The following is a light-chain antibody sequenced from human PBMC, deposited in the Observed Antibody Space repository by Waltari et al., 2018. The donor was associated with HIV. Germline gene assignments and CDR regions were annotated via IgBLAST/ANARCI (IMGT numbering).Light chain of an antibody. CDR2: YDP. CDR3: QVWDSTTDHVL. CDR1: NIERKS. Sequence: SSLLTQTPSVSVAPGKTARVTCGGNNIERKSVHRYQQKPGQAPLLVIYYDPDRPSGIPERFSGSNSGNTATLTISRVGDGDEADYYCQVWDSTTDHVLFGGGTRLTVL. V-gene: IGLV3-21*04. J-gene: IGLJ2*01.